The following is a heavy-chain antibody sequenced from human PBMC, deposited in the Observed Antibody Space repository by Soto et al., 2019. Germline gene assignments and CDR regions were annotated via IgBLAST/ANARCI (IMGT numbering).Heavy chain of an antibody. CDR2: INPSAGST. CDR1: GYAFSSPY. CDR3: TSYRLDS. J-gene: IGHJ4*02. D-gene: IGHD3-16*01. Sequence: ASVKVSCKASGYAFSSPYIHWVRQAPGQGPEWMGRINPSAGSTTYAQKFQGRVTMTRDTSTSTVYMELSSLRSEDTAVYYCTSYRLDSWGQGTPVTVSS. V-gene: IGHV1-46*01.